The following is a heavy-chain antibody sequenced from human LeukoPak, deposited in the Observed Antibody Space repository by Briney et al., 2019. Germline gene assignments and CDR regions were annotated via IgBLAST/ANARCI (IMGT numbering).Heavy chain of an antibody. D-gene: IGHD3-3*01. CDR3: ATDGVAVIWSRREIVAYALDI. V-gene: IGHV1-24*01. CDR1: GGTFSSYA. CDR2: FDPEDGET. Sequence: ASVKVSCKASGGTFSSYAISWVRQAPGKGLEWMGGFDPEDGETIYAQKFQGRVTMTEDTSTNTAYMELSSLRSEDTAVYYCATDGVAVIWSRREIVAYALDIWGQGTMVTVS. J-gene: IGHJ3*02.